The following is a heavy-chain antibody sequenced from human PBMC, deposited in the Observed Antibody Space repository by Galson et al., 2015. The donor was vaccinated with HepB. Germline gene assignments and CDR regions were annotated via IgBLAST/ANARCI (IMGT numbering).Heavy chain of an antibody. Sequence: SLRLSCAASGFTVSSNYMSWVRQAPGKGLEWVSVIYSGGSTYYADSVKGRFTISRDNSKNTLYLQMNSLRAEDTAVYYCARDGSIAVAGGPPGRHAFDIWGQGTMVTVSS. CDR3: ARDGSIAVAGGPPGRHAFDI. CDR2: IYSGGST. CDR1: GFTVSSNY. V-gene: IGHV3-66*01. D-gene: IGHD6-19*01. J-gene: IGHJ3*02.